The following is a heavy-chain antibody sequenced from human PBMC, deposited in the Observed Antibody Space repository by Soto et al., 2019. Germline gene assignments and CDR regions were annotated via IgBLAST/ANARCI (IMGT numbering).Heavy chain of an antibody. CDR2: ISGSGGST. D-gene: IGHD3-9*01. J-gene: IGHJ6*02. Sequence: GGSLRLSCAASGFTFSSYAMSWVRQAPGKGLEWVSAISGSGGSTYYADSVKGRFTISRDNSKNTLYLQMNSLRAEDTAVYYCAKDTDVLRYFDWFPYYYYGMDLWGQGTTVTVSS. CDR1: GFTFSSYA. V-gene: IGHV3-23*01. CDR3: AKDTDVLRYFDWFPYYYYGMDL.